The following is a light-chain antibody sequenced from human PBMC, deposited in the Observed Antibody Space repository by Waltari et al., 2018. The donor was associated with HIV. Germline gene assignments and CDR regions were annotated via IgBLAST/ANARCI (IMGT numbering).Light chain of an antibody. CDR2: DVI. J-gene: IGLJ3*02. V-gene: IGLV2-14*03. CDR1: SSDVGAYNH. Sequence: QSALTQPASVSGSPGQSITLSCTGTSSDVGAYNHVSWYQQHPGNAPKVMIYDVISRPSGVSDRFSGSKAGNAASFTISGLQTEDEADYYCASFTTRGTAVFGGGTKLTVL. CDR3: ASFTTRGTAV.